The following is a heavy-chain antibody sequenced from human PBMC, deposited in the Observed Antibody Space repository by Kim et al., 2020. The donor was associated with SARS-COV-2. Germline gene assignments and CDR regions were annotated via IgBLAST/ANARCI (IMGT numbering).Heavy chain of an antibody. J-gene: IGHJ6*01. D-gene: IGHD6-13*01. CDR2: IIPIFGTA. CDR3: VSRIVGAAGTPQDYYYYYGMVG. V-gene: IGHV1-69*13. CDR1: GCTFSSYA. Sequence: SSVKVSCKASGCTFSSYAISWVRQAPGQGLEWMGGIIPIFGTANYAQKFQGRVTITADESTSTAYMELSSLRSEDTAVYYCVSRIVGAAGTPQDYYYYYGMVGWGAGTTVTVSS.